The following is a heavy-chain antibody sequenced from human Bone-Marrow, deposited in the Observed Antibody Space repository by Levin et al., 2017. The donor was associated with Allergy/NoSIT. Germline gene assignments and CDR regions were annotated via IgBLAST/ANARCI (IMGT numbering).Heavy chain of an antibody. J-gene: IGHJ5*02. CDR3: AHVYHFDRSGYYYGYNWFDP. CDR2: FHWDDNK. V-gene: IGHV2-5*02. Sequence: SGPTLVKPTQTLTLTCTLSGFSINPSGVGVGWLRQPPGKAPEWLALFHWDDNKRFNPSLENRLTITKDTSKNQVVLIMTNMDPVDTGKYYCAHVYHFDRSGYYYGYNWFDPWGQGALVTVSS. CDR1: GFSINPSGVG. D-gene: IGHD3-22*01.